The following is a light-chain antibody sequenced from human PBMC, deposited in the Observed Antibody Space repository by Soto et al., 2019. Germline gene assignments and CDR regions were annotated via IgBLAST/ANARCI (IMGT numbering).Light chain of an antibody. CDR2: EVS. CDR3: SSYAGSSKGI. CDR1: SSDVGGYNY. J-gene: IGLJ2*01. Sequence: QSVLTQPPSASGSPGQSVTISCTGTSSDVGGYNYVSWYQQHPGKAPKLMIYEVSKRPSGVPDRFSGSKSGNTASLTVSGLQAEDEADYYCSSYAGSSKGIFGGGTKLTDL. V-gene: IGLV2-8*01.